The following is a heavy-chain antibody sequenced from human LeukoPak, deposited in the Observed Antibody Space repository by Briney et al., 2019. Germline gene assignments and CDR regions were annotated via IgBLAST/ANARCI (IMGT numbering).Heavy chain of an antibody. CDR1: GFTFSSYA. J-gene: IGHJ6*02. CDR3: VREDYGDYRPDV. D-gene: IGHD4-17*01. CDR2: ISSNGGST. V-gene: IGHV3-64*04. Sequence: GGSLRLSCSASGFTFSSYAMHWVRQAPGKGLEYVSAISSNGGSTYYADSVKGRFTISRENAKNTLFLQMNSLRVEDTATYYCVREDYGDYRPDVWGQGTTVTVSS.